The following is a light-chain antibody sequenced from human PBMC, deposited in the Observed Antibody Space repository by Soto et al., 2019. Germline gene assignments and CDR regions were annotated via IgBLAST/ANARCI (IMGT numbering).Light chain of an antibody. V-gene: IGLV1-47*01. CDR2: KNN. CDR3: AAWDDSLSAVV. Sequence: SVLIQPPSASGTPGQRVTLSCSGTTSNIGSNSVYWYQQFPGEAPTLIIYKNNKRPSGVPDRFSGSKSGTLASLAISGLRFEDETDYYCAAWDDSLSAVVFGGGTKVTVL. J-gene: IGLJ2*01. CDR1: TSNIGSNS.